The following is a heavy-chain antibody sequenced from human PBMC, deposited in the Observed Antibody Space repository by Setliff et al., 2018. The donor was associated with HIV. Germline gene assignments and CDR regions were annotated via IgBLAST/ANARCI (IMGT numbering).Heavy chain of an antibody. Sequence: TGGSLRLSCSGSGLTLSNYWMYWVRQAPGKGLEWDSLINTDGSRTDYADAVKGRSTIFRDNAKNSVFLQMNSLRAEDTGVYYCATQTGFYNSHWYDYWGQGTMVTVSS. D-gene: IGHD6-13*01. CDR1: GLTLSNYW. J-gene: IGHJ4*02. CDR2: INTDGSRT. CDR3: ATQTGFYNSHWYDY. V-gene: IGHV3-74*01.